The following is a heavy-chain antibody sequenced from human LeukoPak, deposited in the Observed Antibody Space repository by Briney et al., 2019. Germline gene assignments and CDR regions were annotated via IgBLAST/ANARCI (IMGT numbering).Heavy chain of an antibody. V-gene: IGHV4-34*01. CDR2: INHSGST. Sequence: SETLSLTCAVNGGSFSVYYWSWIRQPPGKGLEWIGEINHSGSTNYNPSLKSRVAISVDTSKNQFSLKLSSVTAADTAVYYCARDHPTYYYDSSGYYPRRPYYFDSWGPGTLVTVSS. CDR1: GGSFSVYY. CDR3: ARDHPTYYYDSSGYYPRRPYYFDS. D-gene: IGHD3-22*01. J-gene: IGHJ4*02.